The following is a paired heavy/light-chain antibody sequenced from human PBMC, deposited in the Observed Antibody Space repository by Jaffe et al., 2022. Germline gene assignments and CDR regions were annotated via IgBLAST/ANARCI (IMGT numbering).Heavy chain of an antibody. Sequence: EVQLVESGGGLVQPGGSLRLSCAVSGFTFSNCWMHWVRQAPGKGLVWVSRISGDGSSTIYADSVTGRFAISRDNAKDTVYLQMNSLRAEDTALYYCVCFGSGSYGTWGQGTLVTVSS. J-gene: IGHJ5*02. D-gene: IGHD3-10*01. CDR3: VCFGSGSYGT. CDR1: GFTFSNCW. V-gene: IGHV3-74*01. CDR2: ISGDGSST.
Light chain of an antibody. J-gene: IGKJ2*01. V-gene: IGKV2-28*01. CDR1: QSLLNSNGNNY. CDR2: LAS. Sequence: DIVMTQSPLSLPVTPGEPATISCRSSQSLLNSNGNNYLHWYLQKSGQSPQLLIYLASNRASGVPDRFSGSGSGTDFTLEISRVEAEDVGVYYCMQALQSPLTFGQGTKLEIK. CDR3: MQALQSPLT.